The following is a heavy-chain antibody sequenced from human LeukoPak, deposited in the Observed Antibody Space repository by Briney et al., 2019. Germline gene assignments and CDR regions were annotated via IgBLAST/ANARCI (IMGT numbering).Heavy chain of an antibody. CDR3: ARAGFSSSWYGRWFDP. V-gene: IGHV3-7*01. D-gene: IGHD6-13*01. CDR1: GFRFNSYW. Sequence: GGSLRLSCAASGFRFNSYWMSWVRQAPGKGLEWVANIKQDGSEKDYVDSVKGRFTISRDNAKNSLYLQMNSLTAEDTAVYYCARAGFSSSWYGRWFDPWGQGTLVTVSS. CDR2: IKQDGSEK. J-gene: IGHJ5*02.